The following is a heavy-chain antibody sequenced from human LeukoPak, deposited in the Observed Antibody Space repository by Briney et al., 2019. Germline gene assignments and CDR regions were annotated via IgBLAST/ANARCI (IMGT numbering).Heavy chain of an antibody. D-gene: IGHD6-19*01. CDR2: ISAYNGNT. V-gene: IGHV1-18*01. J-gene: IGHJ4*02. Sequence: ASVKVSCKASGYTFTSYGISWVRQAPGQGLEWMGWISAYNGNTNYAQKLQGRVTMTTDTSTSTAYMELRSLRSDDTAVYYCAREPTPDSSGWSLVDYWGQGTLVTVSS. CDR1: GYTFTSYG. CDR3: AREPTPDSSGWSLVDY.